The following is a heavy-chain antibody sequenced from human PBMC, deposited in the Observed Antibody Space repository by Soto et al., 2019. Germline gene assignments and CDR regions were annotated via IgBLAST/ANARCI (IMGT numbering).Heavy chain of an antibody. V-gene: IGHV4-34*01. CDR1: GGSFSGYY. D-gene: IGHD1-1*01. Sequence: SETLSLTCAVYGGSFSGYYWSWIRQPPGKGLEWIGEINHSGSTNYNPSLKSRVTISVDTSKNQFSLKLSSVTAADTAVYYCARAKEPPDAFDIWGQGTMVTVSS. CDR3: ARAKEPPDAFDI. J-gene: IGHJ3*02. CDR2: INHSGST.